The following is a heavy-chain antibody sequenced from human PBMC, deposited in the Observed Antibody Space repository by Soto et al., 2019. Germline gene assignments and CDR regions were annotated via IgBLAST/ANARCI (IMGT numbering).Heavy chain of an antibody. Sequence: GGSLRLSFAASGFTFSSYAMHWVRQAPGKGLEWVAVISYDGSNKYYAYYVKGRFTISRDNSKNTLYLQMNSLRAEDTAVYYCARLSPTYGMYXWGQGTTFTVS. CDR3: ARLSPTYGMYX. J-gene: IGHJ6*02. CDR1: GFTFSSYA. V-gene: IGHV3-30-3*01. CDR2: ISYDGSNK.